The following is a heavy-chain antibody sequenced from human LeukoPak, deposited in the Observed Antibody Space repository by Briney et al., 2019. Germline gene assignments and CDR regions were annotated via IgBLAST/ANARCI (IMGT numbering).Heavy chain of an antibody. CDR3: ARLRDRGTAPPSEFDP. J-gene: IGHJ5*02. CDR2: IYYSGST. CDR1: GGSISSYY. D-gene: IGHD5-24*01. V-gene: IGHV4-59*08. Sequence: SGTLSLTRTVSGGSISSYYWSWVRQPPGKGLEWIGYIYYSGSTNYNPSLKSRVTISVDTSKNQFSLKLSSVTAADTAVYYCARLRDRGTAPPSEFDPWGQGTLVTVSS.